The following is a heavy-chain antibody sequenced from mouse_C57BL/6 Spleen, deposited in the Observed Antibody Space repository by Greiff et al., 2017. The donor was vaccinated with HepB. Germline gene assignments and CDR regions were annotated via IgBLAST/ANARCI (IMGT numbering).Heavy chain of an antibody. Sequence: VQLQQSGAELVKPGASVKISCKASGYAFSSYWMNWVKQRPGKGLEWIGQIYPGDGDTNYNGKFKGKATLTADKSSSTAYMQLSSLTSEDSAVYFCAREDYYGSSYRYWYFDVWGTGTTVTVSS. CDR2: IYPGDGDT. CDR3: AREDYYGSSYRYWYFDV. V-gene: IGHV1-80*01. CDR1: GYAFSSYW. D-gene: IGHD1-1*01. J-gene: IGHJ1*03.